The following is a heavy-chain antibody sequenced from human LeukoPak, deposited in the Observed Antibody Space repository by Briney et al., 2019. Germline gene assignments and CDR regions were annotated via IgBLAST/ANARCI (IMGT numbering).Heavy chain of an antibody. CDR3: ARGPMYTSGWYVY. CDR2: IYTSGTT. V-gene: IGHV4-61*02. J-gene: IGHJ4*02. CDR1: GGSISSDNYY. D-gene: IGHD6-19*01. Sequence: PSQTLSLTCTVSGGSISSDNYYWSWIRQPAGKGLEWIGRIYTSGTTNYNPSLRSRVTISLDTSKNQFSLKLTSVTAADTAVYYCARGPMYTSGWYVYWGQGTLVTVSS.